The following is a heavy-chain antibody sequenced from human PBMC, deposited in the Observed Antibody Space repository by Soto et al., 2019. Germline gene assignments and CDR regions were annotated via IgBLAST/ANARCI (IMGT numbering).Heavy chain of an antibody. CDR1: GFTFDDYA. CDR3: AKDSNLRAFKSAACDY. Sequence: GGSLRLSCAASGFTFDDYAMHWVRQAPGKGLEWVSGISWNSGSIGYADSVKGRFTISRDNAKNSLYLQMNSLRAEDTALYYCAKDSNLRAFKSAACDYWGQGTLVTVSS. V-gene: IGHV3-9*01. J-gene: IGHJ4*02. D-gene: IGHD2-15*01. CDR2: ISWNSGSI.